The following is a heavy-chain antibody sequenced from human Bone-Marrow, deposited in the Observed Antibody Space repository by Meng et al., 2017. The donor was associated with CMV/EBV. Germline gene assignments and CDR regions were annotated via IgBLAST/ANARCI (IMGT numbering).Heavy chain of an antibody. CDR1: GFTFSNYA. Sequence: GGPLRLSCAVSGFTFSNYAMDWVRQAPGKGLEWVSVIYSGANSTYYADSVRGRFSISRDNFKSTLYLQMNSLRREDTAVYYCASGGYWGQGTLVTVSS. CDR2: IYSGANST. J-gene: IGHJ4*02. CDR3: ASGGY. D-gene: IGHD3-16*01. V-gene: IGHV3-23*03.